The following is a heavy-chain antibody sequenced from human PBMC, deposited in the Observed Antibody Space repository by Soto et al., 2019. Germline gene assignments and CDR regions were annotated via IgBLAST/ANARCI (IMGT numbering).Heavy chain of an antibody. CDR3: ARLLRVDYYPYGMDV. CDR1: GGSISSSSYY. CDR2: IYYSGST. V-gene: IGHV4-39*01. Sequence: SETLSLTCTVSGGSISSSSYYWGWIRQPPGEGLEWIGSIYYSGSTYYNPSLKSRVTISVDTSKNQFSLKLSSVTAADTAVYYCARLLRVDYYPYGMDVWGQGTTVTVSS. D-gene: IGHD2-15*01. J-gene: IGHJ6*02.